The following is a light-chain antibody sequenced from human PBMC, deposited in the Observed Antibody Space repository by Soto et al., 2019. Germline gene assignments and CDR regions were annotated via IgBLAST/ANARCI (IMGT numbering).Light chain of an antibody. CDR2: VNT. V-gene: IGLV1-40*01. CDR3: QSYDSSLSGFVV. J-gene: IGLJ2*01. CDR1: SSNIGAGYH. Sequence: QSVLTQPPSVSGAPGQRVTISCTGSSSNIGAGYHVHWYQQLPGTAPKLFIYVNTNRPSGVPDRFSGSKSGTSASLAITGLQAEDAADYYCQSYDSSLSGFVVFGGGTKLTVL.